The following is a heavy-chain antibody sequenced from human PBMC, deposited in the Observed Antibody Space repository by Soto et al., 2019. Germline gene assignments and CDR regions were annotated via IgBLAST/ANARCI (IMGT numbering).Heavy chain of an antibody. CDR2: IKRKTDGWTA. J-gene: IGHJ4*02. Sequence: GGSLRLPCAASGFTFNNAWMSWVRQTPGKGLEWVGRIKRKTDGWTADYAAPVKGRFTISRDYSKNSLYLQMNSLKTNDSAVYYCPTSWGEWYYFDYWGQGTVVTVSS. D-gene: IGHD3-16*01. CDR3: PTSWGEWYYFDY. V-gene: IGHV3-15*01. CDR1: GFTFNNAW.